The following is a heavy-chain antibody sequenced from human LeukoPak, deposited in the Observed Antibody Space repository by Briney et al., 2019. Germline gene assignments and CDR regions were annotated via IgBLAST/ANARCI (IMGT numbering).Heavy chain of an antibody. CDR2: FYAGDSDS. V-gene: IGHV5-51*01. CDR1: GYSFTSYW. D-gene: IGHD4-17*01. J-gene: IGHJ4*02. CDR3: ARLSSGDYGIDY. Sequence: GGSLKFSCKGSGYSFTSYWIGWLGQMPGKGLGWIGIFYAGDSDSRNSPSLQGQVTISADKSITTAYLQWSSLKASDTAMYYCARLSSGDYGIDYWGQGTLVTVSS.